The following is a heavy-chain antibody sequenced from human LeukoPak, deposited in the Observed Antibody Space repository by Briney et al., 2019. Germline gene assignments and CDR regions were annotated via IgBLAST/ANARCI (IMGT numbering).Heavy chain of an antibody. CDR1: GGTFSSYA. Sequence: SVKVSCKASGGTFSSYAISWVRQAPGQGLEWMGKIIPILGIANYAQKFQGRVTITADKSTSTAYMELSSLRSEDTAVYYCARGRLRGYSYGSFDYWGQGTLVTVSS. CDR2: IIPILGIA. D-gene: IGHD5-18*01. J-gene: IGHJ4*02. V-gene: IGHV1-69*04. CDR3: ARGRLRGYSYGSFDY.